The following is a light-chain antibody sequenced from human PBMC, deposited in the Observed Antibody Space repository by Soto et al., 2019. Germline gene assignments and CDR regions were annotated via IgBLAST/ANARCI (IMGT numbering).Light chain of an antibody. J-gene: IGKJ1*01. Sequence: EFVLTQSPGTLSLSPWEGAALSVRASQTIRNNYLAWYQQKPGQAPRLLIYDASSRATGIPDRFSGSGSGTDFTLTISRLEPEDFAVYYCQQYGSSPRTFGQGTKVDIK. V-gene: IGKV3-20*01. CDR3: QQYGSSPRT. CDR1: QTIRNNY. CDR2: DAS.